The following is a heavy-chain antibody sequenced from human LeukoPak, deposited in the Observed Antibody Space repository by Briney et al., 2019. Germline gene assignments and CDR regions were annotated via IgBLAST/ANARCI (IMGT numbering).Heavy chain of an antibody. D-gene: IGHD3-10*01. CDR3: AAEFTMVRVDY. J-gene: IGHJ4*02. CDR2: ISGSGGST. CDR1: GFTFSSYA. Sequence: SGGSLRLSCAASGFTFSSYAMSWVRQAPGKGLEWVSAISGSGGSTYYADSVKGRFTISRDNAKNSLYLQMNSLRAEDTAVYYCAAEFTMVRVDYWGQGTLVTVSS. V-gene: IGHV3-23*01.